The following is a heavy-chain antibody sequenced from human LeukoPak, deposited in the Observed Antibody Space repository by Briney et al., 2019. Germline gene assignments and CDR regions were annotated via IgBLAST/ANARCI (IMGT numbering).Heavy chain of an antibody. V-gene: IGHV3-74*01. CDR3: AKVDDYGVLLHVGGPDAFDI. Sequence: GGSLRLSCADSEFIFSNYWMHWVRQAPGKGLVWVSLINSDGSSTSYADSVKGRFTISRDNAKNTLYLQMNSLRAEDTAVYYCAKVDDYGVLLHVGGPDAFDIWGQGTMVTVSS. D-gene: IGHD4-17*01. CDR2: INSDGSST. CDR1: EFIFSNYW. J-gene: IGHJ3*02.